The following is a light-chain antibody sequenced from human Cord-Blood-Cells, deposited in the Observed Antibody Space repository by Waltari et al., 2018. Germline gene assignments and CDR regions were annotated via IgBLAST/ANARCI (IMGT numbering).Light chain of an antibody. CDR1: SSDVGGYNY. Sequence: QSALTQPASVSGSPGQSFTISCTGTSSDVGGYNYVPWYQQHPGKAPKLMIYDVSNRPSGVSNRFSGSKSGNTASLTISGLQAEDEADYYCSSYTSSSTYVFGTGTKVTVL. J-gene: IGLJ1*01. CDR3: SSYTSSSTYV. CDR2: DVS. V-gene: IGLV2-14*01.